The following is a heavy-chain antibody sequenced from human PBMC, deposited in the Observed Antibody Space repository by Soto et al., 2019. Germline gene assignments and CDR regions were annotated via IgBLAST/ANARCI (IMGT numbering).Heavy chain of an antibody. Sequence: CRAAECTSSSYGVHRVRKAQSKGLEWVAVIWYDGSNKYYADSVKGRFTISRDNSKNTLYLQMNSLRAEDTAVYYCAREGINSSSFRPTQYFDYWGQGTLVTVSS. CDR1: ECTSSSYG. J-gene: IGHJ4*02. V-gene: IGHV3-33*01. D-gene: IGHD6-6*01. CDR3: AREGINSSSFRPTQYFDY. CDR2: IWYDGSNK.